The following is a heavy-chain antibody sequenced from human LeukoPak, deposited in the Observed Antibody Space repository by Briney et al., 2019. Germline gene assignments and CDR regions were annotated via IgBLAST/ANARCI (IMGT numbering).Heavy chain of an antibody. CDR1: GFTFSSYA. D-gene: IGHD6-19*01. CDR3: ASSYSSDWYSRWIDY. CDR2: ISGSGGST. J-gene: IGHJ4*02. Sequence: GGSLRLSCAASGFTFSSYAMSRVRQAPGKGLEWVSAISGSGGSTYYADSVKGRFTISRDNSKNTLYLQMNSLRAEDTAVYYCASSYSSDWYSRWIDYWGQGTLVTVSS. V-gene: IGHV3-23*01.